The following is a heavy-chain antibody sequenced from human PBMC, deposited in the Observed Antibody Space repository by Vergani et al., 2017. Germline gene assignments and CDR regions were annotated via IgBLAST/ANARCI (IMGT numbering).Heavy chain of an antibody. CDR1: GFTFSSYD. V-gene: IGHV3-13*01. Sequence: EVQLVESGGGLVQPGGSLRLSCAASGFTFSSYDMHWVRQATGQGLEWVSAFGTAGDTYYPGSVKGRFTIARENAKNSLYLQMNSLRAGDTAVYYCARGVGGYTQSDYMDVWGKGTTVTVSS. D-gene: IGHD1-26*01. J-gene: IGHJ6*03. CDR3: ARGVGGYTQSDYMDV. CDR2: FGTAGDT.